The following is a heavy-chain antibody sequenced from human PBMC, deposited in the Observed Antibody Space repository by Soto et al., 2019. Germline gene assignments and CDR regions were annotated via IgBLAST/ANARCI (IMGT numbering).Heavy chain of an antibody. J-gene: IGHJ4*02. CDR3: ARGRVGDFWSGYYPYYFDY. V-gene: IGHV4-34*01. Sequence: SETLSLTCAVYGGSFSGYYWSWIRQPPGKGLEWIGEINHSGSTNYNPSLKSRVTISVDTSKNQFSLKLSSVTAADTAVYYCARGRVGDFWSGYYPYYFDYWGQGTLVTVSS. CDR2: INHSGST. D-gene: IGHD3-3*01. CDR1: GGSFSGYY.